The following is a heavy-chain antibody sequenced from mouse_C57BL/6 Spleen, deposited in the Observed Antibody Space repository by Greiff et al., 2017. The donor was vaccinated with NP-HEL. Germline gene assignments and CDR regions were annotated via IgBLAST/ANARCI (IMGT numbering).Heavy chain of an antibody. J-gene: IGHJ1*03. V-gene: IGHV1-42*01. CDR3: ARYLIYYYGSSYSYFDV. D-gene: IGHD1-1*01. CDR2: INPSTGGT. CDR1: GYSFTGYY. Sequence: VQLQQSGPELVKPGASVKISCKASGYSFTGYYMNWVKQSPEKSLEWIGEINPSTGGTTYNQKFKAKATLTVDKSSSTAYMQLKSLTSEDSAVYYCARYLIYYYGSSYSYFDVWGTGTTVTVSS.